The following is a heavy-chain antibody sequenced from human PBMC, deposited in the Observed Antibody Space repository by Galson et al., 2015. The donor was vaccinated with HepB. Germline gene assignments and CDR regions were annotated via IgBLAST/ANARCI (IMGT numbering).Heavy chain of an antibody. D-gene: IGHD3-22*01. CDR3: TRSYFYDSSGYFWSSGHAKFDY. Sequence: SLRLSCATSGFTFGDYAMNWFRQAPGKGLEWVGFIRTKTYGETTEYAPSVEGRFTISRDDSRSVAYLQMGSLKTEDTAAYYCTRSYFYDSSGYFWSSGHAKFDYWGQGTLVTVSS. J-gene: IGHJ4*02. CDR2: IRTKTYGETT. CDR1: GFTFGDYA. V-gene: IGHV3-49*03.